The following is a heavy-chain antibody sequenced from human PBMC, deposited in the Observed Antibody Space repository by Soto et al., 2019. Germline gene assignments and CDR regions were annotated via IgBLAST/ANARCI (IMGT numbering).Heavy chain of an antibody. Sequence: PSETLSLTCTVSGGSISTYHWSWIRQPPGKGLEWIGYVYYTGSTNYNPSLKRRVTISVDTSNNQISLKLSSVTAADTAVYYCARDTYLYYGSGSYLYYFDYWGQGTLVTVSS. CDR2: VYYTGST. CDR3: ARDTYLYYGSGSYLYYFDY. J-gene: IGHJ4*02. CDR1: GGSISTYH. V-gene: IGHV4-59*01. D-gene: IGHD3-10*01.